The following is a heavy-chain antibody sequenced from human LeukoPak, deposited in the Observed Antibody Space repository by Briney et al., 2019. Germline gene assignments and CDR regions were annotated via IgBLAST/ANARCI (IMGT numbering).Heavy chain of an antibody. J-gene: IGHJ3*02. Sequence: SETLSLTCTVSGGSISSYYWSWIRQPPGKGLEWIGYIYYSGSTNYNPSLKSRVTISVDTSKNQFSLKLSSVTAADTAVYYCARASYYYDSSRALDAFDIWGQGTMVTVSS. CDR1: GGSISSYY. D-gene: IGHD3-22*01. V-gene: IGHV4-59*01. CDR2: IYYSGST. CDR3: ARASYYYDSSRALDAFDI.